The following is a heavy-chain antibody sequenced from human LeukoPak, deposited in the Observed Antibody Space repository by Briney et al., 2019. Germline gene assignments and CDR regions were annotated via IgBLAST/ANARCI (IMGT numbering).Heavy chain of an antibody. J-gene: IGHJ4*02. D-gene: IGHD3-9*01. Sequence: ASVKVSCKASGYTFTSYGISWGRQAPGQRLEWMGWISAYNGNTNYAQKLQGRVTMTTDISTSTAYMELRSLRSDDTAVYYCARVSSHDILTGYYDYWGQGTLVTVSS. CDR3: ARVSSHDILTGYYDY. CDR2: ISAYNGNT. V-gene: IGHV1-18*01. CDR1: GYTFTSYG.